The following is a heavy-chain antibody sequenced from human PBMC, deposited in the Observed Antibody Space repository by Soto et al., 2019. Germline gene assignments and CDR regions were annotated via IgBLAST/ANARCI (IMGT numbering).Heavy chain of an antibody. J-gene: IGHJ6*02. CDR3: ARDNYYGMDV. CDR2: IWYDGSNK. Sequence: QVQLVESGGGVVQPGRSLRLSCAASGFTFSSYGLHWVRQAPGKGLEWVAVIWYDGSNKYYADSVKGRFTISRDNSRNTLYMQMNSVRAEDTAVYYCARDNYYGMDVWGQGTTVTVSS. CDR1: GFTFSSYG. V-gene: IGHV3-33*01.